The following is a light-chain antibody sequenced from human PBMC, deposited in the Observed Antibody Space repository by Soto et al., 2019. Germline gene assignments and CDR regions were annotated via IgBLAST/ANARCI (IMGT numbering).Light chain of an antibody. V-gene: IGLV2-11*01. CDR1: SSDVGGYNY. CDR2: DVS. J-gene: IGLJ1*01. CDR3: QSYDSSLSGYV. Sequence: QSVLNQPRSVSGSPGQSVTISCTGTSSDVGGYNYVSWYQQHPGKAPKLMIYDVSKRPSGVPDRFSGSKSGSTASLTISGLQAEDEADYYCQSYDSSLSGYVFGTGTRSPS.